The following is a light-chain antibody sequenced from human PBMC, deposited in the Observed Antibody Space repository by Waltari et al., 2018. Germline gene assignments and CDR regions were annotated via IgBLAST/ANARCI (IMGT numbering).Light chain of an antibody. CDR2: AVS. CDR1: RSDVVSYDL. Sequence: QSALTQPASVSGSPGQSITISCTGTRSDVVSYDLVSWYQQLPGKAPKLMIYAVSKRPSGVSNRFSGSKSGNTASLTISGLQAEDEADYYCCSYAGSSPHWVFGGGTKLTVL. J-gene: IGLJ3*02. V-gene: IGLV2-23*02. CDR3: CSYAGSSPHWV.